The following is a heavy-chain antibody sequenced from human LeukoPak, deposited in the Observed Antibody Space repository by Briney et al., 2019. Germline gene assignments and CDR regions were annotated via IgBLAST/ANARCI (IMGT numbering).Heavy chain of an antibody. CDR1: GFTFSNFD. Sequence: PGGSLRLSCTASGFTFSNFDMGWVRQAPGKGLEWVSAISGSGGSTYYADSVKGRFTISRDNSKNTLYLQMNSLRAEDTAVYYCAKTGGRALRQRNWFDLWGQGTLVTVSS. J-gene: IGHJ5*02. CDR2: ISGSGGST. V-gene: IGHV3-23*01. CDR3: AKTGGRALRQRNWFDL. D-gene: IGHD3-10*01.